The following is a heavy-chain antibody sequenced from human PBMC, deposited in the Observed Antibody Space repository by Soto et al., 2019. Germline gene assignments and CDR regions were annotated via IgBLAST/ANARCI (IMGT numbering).Heavy chain of an antibody. CDR2: ISGSGGST. CDR3: ARGPYYDFWSGYYSKTGFDY. Sequence: GGSLRLSCAASGFTFSSYAMSWVRQAPGKGLEWVSAISGSGGSTYYADSVKGRFTISRDNSKNTLYLQMNSLRAEDTAVYYCARGPYYDFWSGYYSKTGFDYWGQGTLVTVSS. V-gene: IGHV3-23*01. J-gene: IGHJ4*02. D-gene: IGHD3-3*01. CDR1: GFTFSSYA.